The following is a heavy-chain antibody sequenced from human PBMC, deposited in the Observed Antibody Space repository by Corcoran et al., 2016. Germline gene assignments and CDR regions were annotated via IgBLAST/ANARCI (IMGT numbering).Heavy chain of an antibody. Sequence: QVQLQESGPGLVKPSETLSLTCTVSGYSISSGYYWGWIRQPPGKGLEWIGSIYHSGSTYYNPSLKSRVTISVDTSKNQFSLKLSSVTAADTAVYYCAREGDSSSSGWFDPWGQGTLVTVSS. D-gene: IGHD6-6*01. V-gene: IGHV4-38-2*02. CDR2: IYHSGST. J-gene: IGHJ5*02. CDR1: GYSISSGYY. CDR3: AREGDSSSSGWFDP.